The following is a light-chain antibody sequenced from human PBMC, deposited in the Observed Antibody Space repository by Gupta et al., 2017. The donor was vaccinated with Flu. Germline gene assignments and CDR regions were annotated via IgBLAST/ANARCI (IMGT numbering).Light chain of an antibody. J-gene: IGKJ1*01. V-gene: IGKV3-20*01. CDR1: QSVSSGY. CDR2: GAS. CDR3: QQFRQ. Sequence: DIVLTQSPGTLSLSPGERATLSCRASQSVSSGYVAWYQQKPFQAPRLLIYGASRRANGIKDRFSGSGSGTDFTRTISGMEPDDFAGYDGQQFRQFGQGTKVEI.